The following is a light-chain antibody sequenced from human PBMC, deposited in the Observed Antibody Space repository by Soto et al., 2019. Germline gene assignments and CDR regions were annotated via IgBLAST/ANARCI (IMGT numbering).Light chain of an antibody. V-gene: IGKV1-5*01. Sequence: DIQMTQSPSTLSASVGDRVTITCRASQSINTWLAWYQQRPGRAPKLLIYDASSLQSGVPSRFRGSGSATEFTLTISSLQPDDYAIYYCQQYNTYWTFGQGTKVEIK. CDR2: DAS. CDR1: QSINTW. CDR3: QQYNTYWT. J-gene: IGKJ1*01.